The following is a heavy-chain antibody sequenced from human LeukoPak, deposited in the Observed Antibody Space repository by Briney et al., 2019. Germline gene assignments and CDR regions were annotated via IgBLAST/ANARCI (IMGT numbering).Heavy chain of an antibody. CDR2: IYTSGST. CDR1: GGSISSYY. Sequence: SETLSLTCTVSGGSISSYYWSWIRQPAGKGLEWIGRIYTSGSTNYNPSLKSRVTMSVDTSKNQFSLKLGSVTAADTAVYYCARDPGSSSYYDSSGYLGGDYWGQGTLVTVSS. V-gene: IGHV4-4*07. D-gene: IGHD3-22*01. J-gene: IGHJ4*02. CDR3: ARDPGSSSYYDSSGYLGGDY.